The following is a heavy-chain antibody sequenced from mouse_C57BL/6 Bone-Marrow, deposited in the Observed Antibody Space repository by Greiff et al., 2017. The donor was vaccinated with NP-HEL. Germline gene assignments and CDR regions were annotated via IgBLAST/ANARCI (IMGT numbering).Heavy chain of an antibody. D-gene: IGHD2-4*01. V-gene: IGHV1-20*01. CDR1: GYSFTGYF. J-gene: IGHJ3*01. CDR3: ARCYDDGAWFAY. Sequence: EVQLQQSGPELVKPGDSVKISCKASGYSFTGYFMNWVMQSHGKSLEWIGRINPYNGDTFYNQKFKGKATLTVDKSSSTAHMELRSLTSEDSAVYYCARCYDDGAWFAYWGQGTLVTVSA. CDR2: INPYNGDT.